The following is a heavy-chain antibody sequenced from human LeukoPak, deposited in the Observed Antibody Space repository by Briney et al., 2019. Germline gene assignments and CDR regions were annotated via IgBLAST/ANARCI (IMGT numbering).Heavy chain of an antibody. CDR3: AKSYYYDSSGYYLNAFDI. CDR2: ISGSGGST. CDR1: GFTFSSYA. J-gene: IGHJ3*02. D-gene: IGHD3-22*01. Sequence: GGSLRLSCAASGFTFSSYAMSWVRQAPGKGLEWVSAISGSGGSTYYADSVKGRFTISRDNSKNTLYLQMNSLRAEDTAVYYCAKSYYYDSSGYYLNAFDIWGQGTMVTVSS. V-gene: IGHV3-23*01.